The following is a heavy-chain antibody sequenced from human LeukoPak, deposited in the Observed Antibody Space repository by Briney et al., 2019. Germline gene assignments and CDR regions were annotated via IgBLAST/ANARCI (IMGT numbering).Heavy chain of an antibody. Sequence: ASVKVSCKASGYSFSSYAISWVRQAPGQGLEWMGRIIPILGIANYAQKFQGRVTITADKSTSTAYMELSSLRSEDTAVYYCARVPPRAQYSSSWYVGDYWGQGTLVTVSS. CDR3: ARVPPRAQYSSSWYVGDY. J-gene: IGHJ4*02. D-gene: IGHD6-13*01. V-gene: IGHV1-69*04. CDR2: IIPILGIA. CDR1: GYSFSSYA.